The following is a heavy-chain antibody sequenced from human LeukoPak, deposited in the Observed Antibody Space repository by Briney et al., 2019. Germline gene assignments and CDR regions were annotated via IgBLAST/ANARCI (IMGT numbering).Heavy chain of an antibody. CDR3: ARDLRSGYYENWFDP. J-gene: IGHJ5*02. CDR2: INPNSGGT. D-gene: IGHD3-3*01. Sequence: ASVKVSCKASGYTFTSYGISWVRQAPGQGLEWMGWINPNSGGTNYAQKFQGRVTMTRDTSISTAYMELSRLRSDDTAVYYCARDLRSGYYENWFDPWGQGTLVTVSS. CDR1: GYTFTSYG. V-gene: IGHV1-2*02.